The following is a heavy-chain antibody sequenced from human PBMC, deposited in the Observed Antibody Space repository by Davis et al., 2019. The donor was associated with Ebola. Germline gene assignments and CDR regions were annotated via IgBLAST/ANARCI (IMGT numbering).Heavy chain of an antibody. V-gene: IGHV3-74*01. Sequence: GESLKISCAASGFTFSNYWMHWVRQVPGKGLVWVSRINSVGSTTTYADSVKGRFTISRDNAKNTLYLQMNSLRAEDTAVYYCARAGKYSYGLDYWGQGTLVTVSS. D-gene: IGHD5-18*01. CDR3: ARAGKYSYGLDY. J-gene: IGHJ4*02. CDR1: GFTFSNYW. CDR2: INSVGSTT.